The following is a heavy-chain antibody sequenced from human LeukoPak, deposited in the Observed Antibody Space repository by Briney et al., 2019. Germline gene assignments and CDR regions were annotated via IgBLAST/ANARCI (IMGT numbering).Heavy chain of an antibody. CDR1: GYTLTELS. CDR3: AQDIIGSSWYYFDY. D-gene: IGHD6-13*01. V-gene: IGHV1-24*01. Sequence: ASVKVSCKVSGYTLTELSMHWVPQAPGKGREGMGGFDPEDGETIYAQKFQGRVTMTEDTSTNTAYMELSSLRSEDTAVYYCAQDIIGSSWYYFDYWGQGTLVTVSS. CDR2: FDPEDGET. J-gene: IGHJ4*02.